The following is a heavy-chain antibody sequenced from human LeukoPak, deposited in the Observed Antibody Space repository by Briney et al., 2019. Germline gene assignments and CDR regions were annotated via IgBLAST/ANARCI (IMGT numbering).Heavy chain of an antibody. CDR1: GFTFSSYS. CDR3: ARAPTGIYYYYYMDV. CDR2: ISSSSSYI. Sequence: GGSMRLACAASGFTFSSYSMNWVRQAPGKVLEWVSSISSSSSYIYYADSVKGRFTIYRDNAKNSLYLQMNSLRAEDTAVYYCARAPTGIYYYYYMDVWGKGTTVTVSS. J-gene: IGHJ6*03. V-gene: IGHV3-21*01. D-gene: IGHD4-11*01.